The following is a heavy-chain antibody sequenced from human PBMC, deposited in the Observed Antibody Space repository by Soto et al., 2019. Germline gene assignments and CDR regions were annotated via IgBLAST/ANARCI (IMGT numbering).Heavy chain of an antibody. Sequence: ASLKVSCKASGYTFTIYGISWVRQAPGQGLEWMGWISAYNGNTNYAQKLQGRVTMTTDTSTSTAYMELRSLRSDDTAVYYCARGLQLRYFDWLSTYYYGMDVWGQGTTVTVSS. CDR3: ARGLQLRYFDWLSTYYYGMDV. CDR2: ISAYNGNT. CDR1: GYTFTIYG. J-gene: IGHJ6*02. V-gene: IGHV1-18*01. D-gene: IGHD3-9*01.